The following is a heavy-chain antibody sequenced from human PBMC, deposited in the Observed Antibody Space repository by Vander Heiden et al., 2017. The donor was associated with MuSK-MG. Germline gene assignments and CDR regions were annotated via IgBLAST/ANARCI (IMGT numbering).Heavy chain of an antibody. CDR2: IKQDGTEK. CDR3: ARDRAVLAAAGTQYYYYYGMDV. V-gene: IGHV3-7*01. Sequence: EVQLVESGGDLVQPGGSLRLSCAASGFTFSSYWMSWVRQAPGKGLEWVANIKQDGTEKYYVDSVKGRFTISRDNAKNSLYLQINSLRAEDTALYYCARDRAVLAAAGTQYYYYYGMDVWGQGTTVIVSS. CDR1: GFTFSSYW. J-gene: IGHJ6*02. D-gene: IGHD6-13*01.